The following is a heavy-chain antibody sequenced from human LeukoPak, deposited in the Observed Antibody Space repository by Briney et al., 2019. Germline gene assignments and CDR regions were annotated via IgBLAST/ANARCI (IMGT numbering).Heavy chain of an antibody. CDR2: TSASGGTT. CDR1: GFTFSNYV. D-gene: IGHD3-10*01. V-gene: IGHV3-23*01. Sequence: GGSLRLSCAASGFTFSNYVMSWVRHAPGKGLEWVSSTSASGGTTYYADSVKGRFTISRDNSKNTLYLQMNSLRAEDTAVYYCARAPYYYGSGSYYNVVGPFDYWGQGTLVTVSS. CDR3: ARAPYYYGSGSYYNVVGPFDY. J-gene: IGHJ4*02.